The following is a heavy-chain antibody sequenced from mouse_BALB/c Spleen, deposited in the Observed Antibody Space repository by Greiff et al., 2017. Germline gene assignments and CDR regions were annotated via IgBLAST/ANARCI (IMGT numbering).Heavy chain of an antibody. CDR3: ARGGYDGCWAWFAY. V-gene: IGHV5-4*02. Sequence: EVQLVESGGGLVKPGGSLKLSCAASGFTFSDYYMYWVRQTPEKRLEWVATISDGGSYTYYPDSVKGRFTISRDNAKNNLYLQMSSLKSEDTAMYYCARGGYDGCWAWFAYWGQGTTLTVSS. CDR1: GFTFSDYY. CDR2: ISDGGSYT. J-gene: IGHJ2*01. D-gene: IGHD2-3*01.